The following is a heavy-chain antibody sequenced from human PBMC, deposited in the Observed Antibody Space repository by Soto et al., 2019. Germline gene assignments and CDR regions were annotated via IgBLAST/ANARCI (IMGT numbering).Heavy chain of an antibody. Sequence: PGGSLRLSCAASGFTFRNYAMNWVRQAPGKGLEWVSGISVSGGSTYYADSVKGRFTVSRDNSKNTVFLQMNSLRAEDTAAYFCAKGMYYYDSSGYRLFDYWGQGTLVTVSS. D-gene: IGHD3-22*01. CDR3: AKGMYYYDSSGYRLFDY. CDR2: ISVSGGST. CDR1: GFTFRNYA. J-gene: IGHJ4*02. V-gene: IGHV3-23*01.